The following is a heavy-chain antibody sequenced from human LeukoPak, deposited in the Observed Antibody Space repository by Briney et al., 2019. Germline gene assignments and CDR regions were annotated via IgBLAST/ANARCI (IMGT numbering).Heavy chain of an antibody. CDR3: ARAHRRLAAADTYYYMDV. CDR1: GYTFTSYD. Sequence: ASVKVSCKASGYTFTSYDINWVRQATGQGLEWMGWMNPNSGNTGYAQKFQGRVTMTRNTSISTAYMELSSLRSEDTAVYYCARAHRRLAAADTYYYMDVWGKGTTVTVSS. CDR2: MNPNSGNT. J-gene: IGHJ6*03. V-gene: IGHV1-8*01. D-gene: IGHD6-13*01.